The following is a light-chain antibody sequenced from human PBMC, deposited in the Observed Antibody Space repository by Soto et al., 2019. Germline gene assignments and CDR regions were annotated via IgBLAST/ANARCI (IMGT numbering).Light chain of an antibody. Sequence: EIVLTQSPGTLSLSPGERATLSCRASQSVSSSNLAWYQQKPGQAPRLLIYGASSRATGIPDRFIGSGSGTDFTLTISRLESEDVAVHYCQQYGTTPRWFGQGTKLEIK. V-gene: IGKV3-20*01. J-gene: IGKJ1*01. CDR2: GAS. CDR3: QQYGTTPRW. CDR1: QSVSSSN.